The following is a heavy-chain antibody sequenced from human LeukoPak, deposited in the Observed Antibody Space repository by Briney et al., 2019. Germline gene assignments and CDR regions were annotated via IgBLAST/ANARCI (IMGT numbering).Heavy chain of an antibody. CDR1: GGSFSGYY. D-gene: IGHD2-2*01. V-gene: IGHV4-34*01. CDR3: ATLPAATPNWFDP. CDR2: INHSGST. J-gene: IGHJ5*02. Sequence: SETPSLTCAVYGGSFSGYYWSWIRQPPGKGLEWIGEINHSGSTNYNPSLKSRVTISVDTSKNQFSLKLSSVTAADTAVYYCATLPAATPNWFDPWGQGTLVTVSS.